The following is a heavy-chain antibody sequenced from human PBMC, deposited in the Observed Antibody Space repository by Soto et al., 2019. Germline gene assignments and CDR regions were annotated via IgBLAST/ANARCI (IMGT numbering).Heavy chain of an antibody. J-gene: IGHJ4*02. V-gene: IGHV2-5*02. CDR3: VQRSAFRGVIILFDY. CDR2: IYWDDDK. Sequence: QITLKESGPTLVKPTQTLTLTCTFSGFSLSTSGVGVGWIRQPPGKALEWLALIYWDDDKRSSQSLKSRLTITKDTSKNQVVLTMTNMDPVDTATYYCVQRSAFRGVIILFDYWGQGTLVTVSS. D-gene: IGHD3-10*01. CDR1: GFSLSTSGVG.